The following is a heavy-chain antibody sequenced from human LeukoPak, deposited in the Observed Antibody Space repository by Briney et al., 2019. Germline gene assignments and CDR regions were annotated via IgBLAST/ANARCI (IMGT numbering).Heavy chain of an antibody. CDR3: ARAPENIAVAGTHDAFDI. J-gene: IGHJ3*02. V-gene: IGHV4-59*01. CDR1: GGSISSYY. CDR2: IYYSGST. Sequence: SETLSLTCTVSGGSISSYYWSRIRQPPGKGLEWIGYIYYSGSTNYNPSLKSRVTISVDTSKNQFSLKLSSVTAADTAVYYCARAPENIAVAGTHDAFDIWGQGTMVTVSS. D-gene: IGHD6-19*01.